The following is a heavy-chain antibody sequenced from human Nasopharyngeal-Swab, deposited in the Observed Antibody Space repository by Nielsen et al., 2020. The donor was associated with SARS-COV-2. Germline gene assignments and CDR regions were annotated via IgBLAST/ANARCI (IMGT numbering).Heavy chain of an antibody. V-gene: IGHV4-34*01. CDR3: ARTPEQLVRNYYFDY. D-gene: IGHD6-6*01. CDR2: INHSGST. Sequence: GSLRLSCAVYGGSFSGYYWSWIRQPPGKGLEWIGEINHSGSTNYNPSLKSRVTISVDTSKNQFSLKLSSVTAADTAVYYCARTPEQLVRNYYFDYWGQGTLVTVSS. J-gene: IGHJ4*02. CDR1: GGSFSGYY.